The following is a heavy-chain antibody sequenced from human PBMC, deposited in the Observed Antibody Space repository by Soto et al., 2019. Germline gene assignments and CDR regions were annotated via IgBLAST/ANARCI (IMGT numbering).Heavy chain of an antibody. J-gene: IGHJ6*02. CDR1: GGTFSSYA. D-gene: IGHD6-13*01. CDR2: IIPIFGTA. CDR3: ARDEDIAAAGPRRSYYYYGMDV. V-gene: IGHV1-69*01. Sequence: QVQLVQSGAEVKKPGSSVKVSCKASGGTFSSYAISWVRQAPGQGLEWMGGIIPIFGTANYAQKFQGRVTITADESTSTAYMELSSLRSEDTAVYYCARDEDIAAAGPRRSYYYYGMDVWGQGTTVTVSS.